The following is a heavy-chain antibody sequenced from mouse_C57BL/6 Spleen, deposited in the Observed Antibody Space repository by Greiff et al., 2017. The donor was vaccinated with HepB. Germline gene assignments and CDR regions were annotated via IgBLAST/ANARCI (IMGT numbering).Heavy chain of an antibody. V-gene: IGHV5-4*03. Sequence: EVKLMESGGGLVKPGGSLKLSCAASGFTFSSYAMSWVRQTPEKRLEWVATISDGGSYTYYPDNVKGRFTISRDNAKNNLYLQMSHLKSEDTAMYYCARVDYDGGPFDYWDQGTTLTVSS. D-gene: IGHD2-4*01. J-gene: IGHJ2*01. CDR1: GFTFSSYA. CDR2: ISDGGSYT. CDR3: ARVDYDGGPFDY.